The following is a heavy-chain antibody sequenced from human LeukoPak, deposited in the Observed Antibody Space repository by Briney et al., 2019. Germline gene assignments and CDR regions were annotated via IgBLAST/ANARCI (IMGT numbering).Heavy chain of an antibody. J-gene: IGHJ4*02. D-gene: IGHD1-26*01. CDR3: AAYSGSYGGSFDY. CDR2: INPNSGGT. V-gene: IGHV1-2*02. Sequence: GASVKVSCKASGYTFTGYYMHWVRQAPGQGLEWMGWINPNSGGTNSAQKFQGRVTMTRDTSISTAYMELNRLTSDDTAVYYCAAYSGSYGGSFDYWGQGTLVTVSS. CDR1: GYTFTGYY.